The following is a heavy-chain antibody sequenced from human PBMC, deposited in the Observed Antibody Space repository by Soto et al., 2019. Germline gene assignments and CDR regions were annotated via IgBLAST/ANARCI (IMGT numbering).Heavy chain of an antibody. J-gene: IGHJ6*03. CDR2: IKSKTDGGTT. CDR3: TALAYSSGGWSFNYYSYCMDV. Sequence: PGGSLRLSCAASGFTFSNAWMSWVRQAPGKGLEWVGRIKSKTDGGTTDHGAPVKGRFTISRDDSKNTLYLQMNSLKTEDTAVYYCTALAYSSGGWSFNYYSYCMDVGGKGTTVTAAS. CDR1: GFTFSNAW. D-gene: IGHD6-19*01. V-gene: IGHV3-15*05.